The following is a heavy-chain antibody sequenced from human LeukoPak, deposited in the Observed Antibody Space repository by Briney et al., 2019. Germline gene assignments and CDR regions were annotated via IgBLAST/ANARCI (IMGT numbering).Heavy chain of an antibody. Sequence: GASVKVSCKTSGYSFTNYYIHWVRQAPGQGLQWMGIINPSGGSTNYAQKFQGRVTLTRDTSTSTVYMYLCSLRSEDTAVYFCARDQGLTGYFDYWGQGTLVTVSS. V-gene: IGHV1-46*01. CDR1: GYSFTNYY. CDR3: ARDQGLTGYFDY. J-gene: IGHJ4*02. CDR2: INPSGGST. D-gene: IGHD3-9*01.